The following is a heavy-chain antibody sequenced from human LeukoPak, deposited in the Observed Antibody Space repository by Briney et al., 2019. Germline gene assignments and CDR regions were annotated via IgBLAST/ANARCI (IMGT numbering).Heavy chain of an antibody. CDR3: ARAYNILTGELDS. CDR2: INPNSGGA. Sequence: ASVKVSCKASGYTFTGYYMHWVRQAPGQGLEWMGWINPNSGGANYAQKLQGRVIMTRDTSISTAYMELSRLRSDDTAVYYCARAYNILTGELDSWGQGTLVTVSS. J-gene: IGHJ4*02. CDR1: GYTFTGYY. V-gene: IGHV1-2*02. D-gene: IGHD3-9*01.